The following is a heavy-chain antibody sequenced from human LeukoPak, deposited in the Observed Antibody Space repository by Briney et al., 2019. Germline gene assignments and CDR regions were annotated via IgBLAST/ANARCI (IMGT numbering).Heavy chain of an antibody. CDR3: ARENSYGPYYFDY. CDR1: GYTFTGYY. Sequence: ASVKVSCKASGYTFTGYYMHWVRQAPGQGLEWMGWINPNSGGTNYAQKFQGRVTMTRDTSISTAYMELSRLRSDDTAVYYCARENSYGPYYFDYWGQGTLVTVSS. CDR2: INPNSGGT. V-gene: IGHV1-2*02. J-gene: IGHJ4*02. D-gene: IGHD5-18*01.